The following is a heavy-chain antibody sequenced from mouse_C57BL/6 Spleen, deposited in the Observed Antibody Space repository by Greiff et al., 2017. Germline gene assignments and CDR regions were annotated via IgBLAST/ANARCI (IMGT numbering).Heavy chain of an antibody. Sequence: EVQLVESGGGLVQPKGSLKLSCAASGFTFNTYAMHWVRQAPGKGLEWVARIRSKSSNYATYYADSVKDRFTISRDDSQSMLYLQMNNLKTEDTAMYYCVRDRDYYGSSYDAMDYWGQGTSVTVSS. CDR3: VRDRDYYGSSYDAMDY. CDR2: IRSKSSNYAT. CDR1: GFTFNTYA. D-gene: IGHD1-1*01. J-gene: IGHJ4*01. V-gene: IGHV10-3*01.